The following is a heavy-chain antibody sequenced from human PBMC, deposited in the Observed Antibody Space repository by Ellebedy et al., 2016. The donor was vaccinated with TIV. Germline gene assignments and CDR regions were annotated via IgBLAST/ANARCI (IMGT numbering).Heavy chain of an antibody. Sequence: GGSLRLSXATSGFTFSGYAMNWVRQAPGEGLEWVSAISGSGGDTYYADSVKGRFTISRDNSKNTVYLQMNSLRAEDTAVYYCAKDGRLWSQKGYFDYWGQGALVTVSS. CDR3: AKDGRLWSQKGYFDY. CDR2: ISGSGGDT. V-gene: IGHV3-23*01. J-gene: IGHJ4*02. CDR1: GFTFSGYA. D-gene: IGHD2-15*01.